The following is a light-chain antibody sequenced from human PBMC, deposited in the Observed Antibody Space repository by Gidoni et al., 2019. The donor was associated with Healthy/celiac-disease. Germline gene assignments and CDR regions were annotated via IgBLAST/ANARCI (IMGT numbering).Light chain of an antibody. CDR1: QSISSY. J-gene: IGKJ3*01. CDR2: AAS. V-gene: IGKV1-39*01. CDR3: QQSSSTIT. Sequence: DRVTITCRASQSISSYLNWYQQKPGKAPKLLIYAASSLQSGVPSRFSGSGSGTDFTLTISSLQPEDFATYYCQQSSSTITFGPGTKVDIK.